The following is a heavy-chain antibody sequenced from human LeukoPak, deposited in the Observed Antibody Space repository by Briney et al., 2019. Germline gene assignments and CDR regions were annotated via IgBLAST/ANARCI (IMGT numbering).Heavy chain of an antibody. CDR3: ARDRSSGPNWFDP. CDR1: GFTVSSNY. Sequence: GGSLRLSCAASGFTVSSNYMSWVRQAPGKGLEWVSVIYSGGSTYYADSVKGRFTISRDNSKNTLYLQMNSLRAEDTAVYYCARDRSSGPNWFDPWGQGTLVTVSS. D-gene: IGHD6-19*01. V-gene: IGHV3-53*01. CDR2: IYSGGST. J-gene: IGHJ5*02.